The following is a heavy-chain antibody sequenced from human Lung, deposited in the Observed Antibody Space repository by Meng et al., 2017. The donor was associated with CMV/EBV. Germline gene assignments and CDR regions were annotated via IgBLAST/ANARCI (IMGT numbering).Heavy chain of an antibody. CDR1: GGSLSSYY. D-gene: IGHD3-10*01. CDR2: IYYSWST. V-gene: IGHV4-59*01. CDR3: AREEGIGGFDP. J-gene: IGHJ5*02. Sequence: QGKLQGSGPGLVKPLEPLSPTCTVSGGSLSSYYWSLIRQPPGKGLELIGYIYYSWSTNYNPSLKSRVTISVDTSKNQFSLKLSSVTAADTAVYYCAREEGIGGFDPWGQGTLVTVSS.